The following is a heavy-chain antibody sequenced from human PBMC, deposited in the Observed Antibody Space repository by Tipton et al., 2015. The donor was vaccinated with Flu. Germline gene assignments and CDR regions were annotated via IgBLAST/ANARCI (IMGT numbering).Heavy chain of an antibody. D-gene: IGHD4-11*01. CDR3: ARRDYSNYVSQPKNCFDH. V-gene: IGHV4-38-2*02. J-gene: IGHJ5*02. CDR1: GDSIRSDYF. Sequence: TLSLTCIVSGDSIRSDYFWGWIRQPPGKGLEWIGQISRGGSTYYNSSLQSRATISVDSSRNRFSLKVKSVPAADTATYYCARRDYSNYVSQPKNCFDHWGQGILVTVSS. CDR2: ISRGGST.